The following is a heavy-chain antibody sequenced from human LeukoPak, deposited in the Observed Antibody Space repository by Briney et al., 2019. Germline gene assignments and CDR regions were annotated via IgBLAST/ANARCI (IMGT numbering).Heavy chain of an antibody. D-gene: IGHD6-6*01. Sequence: GGSLRLSCAASGFTFGSYGMHWVRQGPGKGLEWVALIWYDGSNKYYADSVKGRFTISRDNSKNTLFLQMNSLRAEDTAVYYCAKAGYSSSSFDYYYYMDVWGKGTTVTVSS. CDR1: GFTFGSYG. J-gene: IGHJ6*03. V-gene: IGHV3-33*06. CDR2: IWYDGSNK. CDR3: AKAGYSSSSFDYYYYMDV.